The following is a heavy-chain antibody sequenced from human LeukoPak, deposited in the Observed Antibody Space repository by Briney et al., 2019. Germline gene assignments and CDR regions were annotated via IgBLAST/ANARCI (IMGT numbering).Heavy chain of an antibody. CDR2: IYPNASDT. Sequence: GDSLKISCQGSGYSFTNYWIGWVRQMPGKGLEWMGMIYPNASDTRYSPSFRGQVTISADKSITTAYLQWNSLKASDTAMYYCALSSGAYNSAGYFDYWGQGALVTVSS. CDR3: ALSSGAYNSAGYFDY. D-gene: IGHD2-15*01. CDR1: GYSFTNYW. V-gene: IGHV5-51*01. J-gene: IGHJ4*02.